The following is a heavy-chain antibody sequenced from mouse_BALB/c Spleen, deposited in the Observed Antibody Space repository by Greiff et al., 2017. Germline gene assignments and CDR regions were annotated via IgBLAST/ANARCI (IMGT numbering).Heavy chain of an antibody. CDR3: ARKSYYYGSSYAMDY. D-gene: IGHD1-1*01. CDR1: GFSLTSYG. V-gene: IGHV2-2*02. J-gene: IGHJ4*01. CDR2: IWSGGST. Sequence: VQLQQSGPGLVAPSQSLSITCTVSGFSLTSYGVSWVRQPPGKGLEWLGVIWSGGSTDYNAAFISRLSISKDNSKSQVFFKMNSLQANDTAIYYCARKSYYYGSSYAMDYWGQGTSVTVSS.